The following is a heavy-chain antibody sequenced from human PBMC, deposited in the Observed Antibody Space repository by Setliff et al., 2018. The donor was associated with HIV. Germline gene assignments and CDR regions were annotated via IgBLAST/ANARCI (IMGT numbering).Heavy chain of an antibody. CDR2: IYYTGTT. Sequence: SETLSLTCTVYGGSISSSNFYWVWIRQSPGKGLEWMGSIYYTGTTNYNPSLKSRVTISVEKPKNQFSLKLSSVTAADTAVYYCARRGGSYPHDAFDIWGQGTMVTVSS. D-gene: IGHD1-26*01. CDR1: GGSISSSNFY. V-gene: IGHV4-39*01. CDR3: ARRGGSYPHDAFDI. J-gene: IGHJ3*02.